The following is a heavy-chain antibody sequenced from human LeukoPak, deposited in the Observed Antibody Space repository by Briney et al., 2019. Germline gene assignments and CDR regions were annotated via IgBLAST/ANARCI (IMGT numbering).Heavy chain of an antibody. V-gene: IGHV4-61*01. J-gene: IGHJ6*03. Sequence: SETLSLTCTVSGYSISSAYYWSWIRQPPGKGLEWIGYIYYSGSTNYNPSLKSRVTISVDTSKNQFSLKLSSVTAADTAVYYCAREVAGSYYMDVWGKGTTVTISS. CDR3: AREVAGSYYMDV. CDR1: GYSISSAYY. CDR2: IYYSGST.